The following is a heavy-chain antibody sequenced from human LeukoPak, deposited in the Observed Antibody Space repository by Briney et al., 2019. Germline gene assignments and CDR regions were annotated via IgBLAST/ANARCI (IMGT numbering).Heavy chain of an antibody. CDR3: ARVRRYYYDSSGPWNY. J-gene: IGHJ4*02. CDR2: IYTSGST. Sequence: PSETLSLTCTVSGGSISSYYWSWIRQPAGKGLEWIGRIYTSGSTNYNPSLKSRVTMSVDTSKNQFSLKLSSVTAADTAVYYCARVRRYYYDSSGPWNYWGQGTLVTVSS. V-gene: IGHV4-4*07. D-gene: IGHD3-22*01. CDR1: GGSISSYY.